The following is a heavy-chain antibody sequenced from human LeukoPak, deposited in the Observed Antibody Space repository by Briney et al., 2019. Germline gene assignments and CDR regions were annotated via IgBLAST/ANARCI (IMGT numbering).Heavy chain of an antibody. D-gene: IGHD3-10*01. CDR2: ISYDGSNK. CDR3: ARDPGDSGSWGVFEY. CDR1: GFTFSSYA. J-gene: IGHJ4*02. Sequence: GGSLRLSCAASGFTFSSYAMHWVRQAPGKGLEWVAVISYDGSNKYYADSVKGRFTISRDNAKNTLYLQMNSLRAEDTAAYYCARDPGDSGSWGVFEYWGQGTLVTVSS. V-gene: IGHV3-30-3*01.